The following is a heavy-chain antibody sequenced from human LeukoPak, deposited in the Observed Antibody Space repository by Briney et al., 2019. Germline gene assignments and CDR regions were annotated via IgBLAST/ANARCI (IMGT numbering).Heavy chain of an antibody. D-gene: IGHD3-3*01. CDR2: ISGSGGSK. Sequence: GGSLRLSCAASGFTFSSYAMSWARQAPGKGLEWVSAISGSGGSKYYADSVKGRFTISRDNSKNTLYLQMNSLRAEDTAVYYCAKGSEYYDFWSGYSPTSPFDYWGQGTLVTVSS. J-gene: IGHJ4*02. CDR3: AKGSEYYDFWSGYSPTSPFDY. CDR1: GFTFSSYA. V-gene: IGHV3-23*01.